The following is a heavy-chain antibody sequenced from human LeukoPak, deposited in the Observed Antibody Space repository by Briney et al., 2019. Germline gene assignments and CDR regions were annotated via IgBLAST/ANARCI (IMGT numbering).Heavy chain of an antibody. J-gene: IGHJ4*02. Sequence: GRSLRLSCAASGFTFSSYAMHWVRQAPGKGLEWVAVISYDGSNKYYADSVKGRFTISRDNSKNTLYLQMNSLRAEDTAVYYCARGEMWIQLWLAHDYWGQGTLVTVSS. CDR1: GFTFSSYA. CDR2: ISYDGSNK. V-gene: IGHV3-30*04. CDR3: ARGEMWIQLWLAHDY. D-gene: IGHD5-18*01.